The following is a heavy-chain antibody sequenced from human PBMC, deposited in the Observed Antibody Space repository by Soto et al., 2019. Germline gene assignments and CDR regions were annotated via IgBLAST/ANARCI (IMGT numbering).Heavy chain of an antibody. CDR3: TSALTVTASYNWFDP. D-gene: IGHD2-21*02. CDR2: INKSGST. J-gene: IGHJ5*02. V-gene: IGHV4-39*02. Sequence: SETLSLTCTVSVDSISTSLYYWGCIRQPPGKGLEWIGSINKSGSTFYNPSLKSRVTISVDTSKNHLSLDLRSVTAEDTAVYYCTSALTVTASYNWFDPWGQGTLVTVSS. CDR1: VDSISTSLYY.